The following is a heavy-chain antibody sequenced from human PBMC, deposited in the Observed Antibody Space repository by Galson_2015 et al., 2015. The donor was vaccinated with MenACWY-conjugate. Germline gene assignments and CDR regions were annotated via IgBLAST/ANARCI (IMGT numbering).Heavy chain of an antibody. CDR1: GFTFSSYT. Sequence: SLRLSCAASGFTFSSYTLNWVRQAPGKGLEWVSDIRSTDSGSSGSIIDYADSVSGRFTIYRENSQHSLYLQMNSQRAEDTAVYYCATARGSTMSHPHHSGPGAPVTASS. D-gene: IGHD3-3*01. CDR3: ATARGSTMSHPHH. V-gene: IGHV3-48*04. J-gene: IGHJ4*01. CDR2: IRSTDSGSSGSII.